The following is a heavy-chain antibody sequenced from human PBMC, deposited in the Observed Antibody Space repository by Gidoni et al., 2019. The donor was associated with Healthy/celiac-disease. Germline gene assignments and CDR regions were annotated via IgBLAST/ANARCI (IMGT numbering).Heavy chain of an antibody. J-gene: IGHJ4*02. V-gene: IGHV3-48*04. CDR3: ARDSRWELLRGGRLNRYFDY. CDR2: SSRSSSTI. CDR1: GFTFSSSS. Sequence: EVQLVESGGGLVQPGGSLSLSCAASGFTFSSSSMNWVRQAPGKGLEWGSYSSRSSSTIDYADSVKGRFTISRDNAKNSLYLQMNSLRAEDTAVYYCARDSRWELLRGGRLNRYFDYWGQGTLVTVSS. D-gene: IGHD1-26*01.